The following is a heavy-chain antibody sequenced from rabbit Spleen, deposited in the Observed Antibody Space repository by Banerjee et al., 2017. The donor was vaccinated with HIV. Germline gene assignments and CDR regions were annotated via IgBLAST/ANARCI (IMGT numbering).Heavy chain of an antibody. CDR1: GFSFSGSYW. CDR3: ARDDRSGYGRFNL. V-gene: IGHV1S45*01. J-gene: IGHJ4*01. D-gene: IGHD1-1*01. CDR2: IYVGSSGST. Sequence: QEQLVESGGGLVRPEGSLTLTCTASGFSFSGSYWMCWVRQAPGKGLEWIACIYVGSSGSTYYASWAKGRFTISKTSSTTVTLQMTSLTAADTATYFCARDDRSGYGRFNLWGPGTLVTVS.